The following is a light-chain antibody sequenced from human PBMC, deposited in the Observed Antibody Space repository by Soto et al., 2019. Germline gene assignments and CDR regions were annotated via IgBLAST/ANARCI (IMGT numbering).Light chain of an antibody. V-gene: IGLV2-8*01. J-gene: IGLJ1*01. CDR3: SSYAGSSNV. Sequence: QSVLAQPPSASGSPGQSVAISCTGTSSDVGGYNYVSWYQQHPGKAPKLTIYEVNKRPSGVPDRFPGSKSGNTASLTVSGLQAEDEADYYCSSYAGSSNVFGTGTKVTVL. CDR2: EVN. CDR1: SSDVGGYNY.